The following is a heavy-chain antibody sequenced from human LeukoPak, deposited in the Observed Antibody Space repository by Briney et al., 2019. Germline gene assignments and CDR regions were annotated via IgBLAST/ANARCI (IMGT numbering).Heavy chain of an antibody. CDR2: ISGSGGST. V-gene: IGHV3-23*01. CDR1: GFTFSSYA. CDR3: AKGRYCSSTSCPPNY. J-gene: IGHJ4*02. D-gene: IGHD2-2*01. Sequence: GGSLRLSCAASGFTFSSYAMGWVRQAPGKGLEWVSAISGSGGSTYYADSVKGRFTISRDNSKNTLYLRMNSLRAEDTAVYYCAKGRYCSSTSCPPNYWGQGTLVTVSS.